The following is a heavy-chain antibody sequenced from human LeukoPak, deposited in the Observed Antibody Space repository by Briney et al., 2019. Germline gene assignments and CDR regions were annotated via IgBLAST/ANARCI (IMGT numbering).Heavy chain of an antibody. CDR3: AHSSGYYFEDDAFDI. CDR1: GFTFSIYA. D-gene: IGHD3-22*01. Sequence: GGSLRLSCAASGFTFSIYAMSWVRQAPGKGLEWVSAISGSGGSTYYADSVKGRFTISRDNSKNTLYLQMNSLRAEDTAVYYCAHSSGYYFEDDAFDIWGQGTMVTVSS. V-gene: IGHV3-23*01. CDR2: ISGSGGST. J-gene: IGHJ3*02.